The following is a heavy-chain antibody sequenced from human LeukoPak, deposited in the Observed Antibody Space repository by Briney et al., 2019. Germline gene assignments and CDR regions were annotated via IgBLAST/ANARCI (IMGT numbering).Heavy chain of an antibody. CDR2: INHSRST. Sequence: SETLSLTCAVYGGSFSGYYWSWIRQPPGKGLEWIGEINHSRSTNYNPSLKSRVTISVATSKHQFSLKPSSVTAADTAVYYCARGGGDYWGQGTLVTVSS. J-gene: IGHJ4*02. V-gene: IGHV4-34*01. CDR1: GGSFSGYY. CDR3: ARGGGDY.